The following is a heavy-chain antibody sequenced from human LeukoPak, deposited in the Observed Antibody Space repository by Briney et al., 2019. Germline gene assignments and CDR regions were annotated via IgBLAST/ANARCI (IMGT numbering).Heavy chain of an antibody. CDR2: IRYDGSNK. CDR1: GFTFSNYG. Sequence: GGSLRLSCAASGFTFSNYGVHWVRQAPGKGLEWVAFIRYDGSNKYYADSVRGRFTISRDNSKNTLYLQMNSLRAEDTAVYYCAKDPGGSYSHFDYWGQGTLVIVSS. CDR3: AKDPGGSYSHFDY. J-gene: IGHJ4*02. D-gene: IGHD1-26*01. V-gene: IGHV3-30*02.